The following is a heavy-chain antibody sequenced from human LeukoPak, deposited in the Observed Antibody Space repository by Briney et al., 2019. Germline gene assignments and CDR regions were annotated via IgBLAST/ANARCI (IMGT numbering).Heavy chain of an antibody. CDR2: IIPILGIA. D-gene: IGHD6-13*01. CDR1: GGTFSSYT. J-gene: IGHJ5*02. V-gene: IGHV1-69*02. CDR3: ARGTGESSSTNWFDP. Sequence: ASVKVSCKASGGTFSSYTIGRVRQAPGQGLEWMGRIIPILGIANYAQKFQGRVTITADKSTSTAYMELSSLRSEDTAVYYCARGTGESSSTNWFDPWGQGTLVTVSS.